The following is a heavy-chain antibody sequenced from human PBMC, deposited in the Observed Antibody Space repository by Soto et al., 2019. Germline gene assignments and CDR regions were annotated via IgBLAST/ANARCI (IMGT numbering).Heavy chain of an antibody. J-gene: IGHJ4*02. D-gene: IGHD6-19*01. CDR1: GYSFTSYW. V-gene: IGHV5-10-1*01. CDR3: AILAVAGTAAEY. Sequence: PGESLKISCKGSGYSFTSYWISWMRQMPGKGLEWMGRIDPSDSYTNYSPSFQGHVTISADKSISTAYLQWSSLKASDTAMYYCAILAVAGTAAEYWGQGTLVTVSS. CDR2: IDPSDSYT.